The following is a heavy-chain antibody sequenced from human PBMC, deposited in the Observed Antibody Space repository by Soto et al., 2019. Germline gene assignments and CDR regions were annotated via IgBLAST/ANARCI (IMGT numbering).Heavy chain of an antibody. CDR3: ARDARTADYDY. CDR1: GFTFSTHA. Sequence: EVQLVESGGGLVQPGGSLRLSCAVSGFTFSTHAMNWVRQAPGKGLEWVAYIHGTRSIIYYADSVKGRFTISRDNAKNSLFLQMDSLRYEDTAVYYCARDARTADYDYWGPGTLVTVSS. CDR2: IHGTRSII. J-gene: IGHJ4*02. V-gene: IGHV3-48*02. D-gene: IGHD3-16*01.